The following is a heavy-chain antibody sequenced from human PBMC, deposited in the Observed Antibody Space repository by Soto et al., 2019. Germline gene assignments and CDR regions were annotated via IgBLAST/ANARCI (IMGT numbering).Heavy chain of an antibody. D-gene: IGHD6-6*01. V-gene: IGHV4-59*01. Sequence: SETLSLTCTVSGGSISSYYRSWIRQPPGKGLEWIGYIYYSGSTNYNPSLKSRVTISVDTSKNQFSLKLSSVTAADTAVYYCARGNSIAAGQYYYYGMDVWGQGTTVTVSS. CDR1: GGSISSYY. CDR3: ARGNSIAAGQYYYYGMDV. J-gene: IGHJ6*02. CDR2: IYYSGST.